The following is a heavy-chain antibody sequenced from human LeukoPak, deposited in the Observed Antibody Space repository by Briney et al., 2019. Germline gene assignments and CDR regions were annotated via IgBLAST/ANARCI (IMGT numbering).Heavy chain of an antibody. D-gene: IGHD2-15*01. V-gene: IGHV3-7*01. CDR1: GFTFSSYW. Sequence: PGGSLGLSCAASGFTFSSYWMSWVRQAPGKGLEWVANIKQDGSERYYVDSVKGRFTISRDNAKNSLYLQMNSLRAEDTYVYYCARGYCSGGHCYAFDYWGQGTLVTVSS. CDR2: IKQDGSER. J-gene: IGHJ4*02. CDR3: ARGYCSGGHCYAFDY.